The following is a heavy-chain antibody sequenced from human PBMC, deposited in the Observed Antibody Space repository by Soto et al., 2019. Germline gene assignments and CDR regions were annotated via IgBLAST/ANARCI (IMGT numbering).Heavy chain of an antibody. V-gene: IGHV4-28*01. D-gene: IGHD3-16*01. CDR1: GYSISNSNW. Sequence: QVQLQESGPGLVKPSDTLSLTCAVSGYSISNSNWWGWIRQPPGKGLEWIGYIYYTGSTYYNPSLKSRVTMSVDTSKNPFSVKVSSLTAVDPAGYYCARAGGATHFDYWGQGTLVTVSS. J-gene: IGHJ4*02. CDR2: IYYTGST. CDR3: ARAGGATHFDY.